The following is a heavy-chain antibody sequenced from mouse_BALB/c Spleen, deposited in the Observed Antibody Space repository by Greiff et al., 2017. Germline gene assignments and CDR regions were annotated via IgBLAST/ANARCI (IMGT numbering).Heavy chain of an antibody. D-gene: IGHD1-1*01. CDR2: ISSGGST. CDR1: GFTFSSYA. V-gene: IGHV5-6-5*01. CDR3: ARGGVITTVVAGYYAMDY. Sequence: EVKLMESGGGLVKPGGSLKLSCAASGFTFSSYAMSWVRQTPEKRLEWVASISSGGSTYYPDSVKGRFTISRDNARNILYLQMSSLRSEDTAMYYCARGGVITTVVAGYYAMDYWGQGTSVTVSS. J-gene: IGHJ4*01.